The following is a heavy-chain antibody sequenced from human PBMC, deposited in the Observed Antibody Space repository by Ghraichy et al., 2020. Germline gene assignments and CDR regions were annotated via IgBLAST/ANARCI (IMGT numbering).Heavy chain of an antibody. CDR2: IYYSGST. J-gene: IGHJ6*02. Sequence: SETLSLTCTVSGGSISSYYWSWIRQPPGKGLEWIGYIYYSGSTNYNPSLKSRVTISVDTSKNQFSLKLSSVTAADTAVYYCARADGLWFYYGMDVWGQGTTVTVSS. CDR3: ARADGLWFYYGMDV. CDR1: GGSISSYY. D-gene: IGHD3-10*01. V-gene: IGHV4-59*01.